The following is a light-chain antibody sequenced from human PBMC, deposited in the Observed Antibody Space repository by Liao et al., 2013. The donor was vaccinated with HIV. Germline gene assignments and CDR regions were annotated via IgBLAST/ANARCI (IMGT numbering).Light chain of an antibody. J-gene: IGLJ2*01. V-gene: IGLV3-1*01. CDR1: KLGDKY. Sequence: SYELTQPPSVSVSPGQTASITCSGDKLGDKYAYWYQQKPGQSPVLVIYQDNKRPSGIPERFSGSNSGNTATLTISGTQAMDEADYYCQAWDSGTVFGGGTKLTVL. CDR3: QAWDSGTV. CDR2: QDN.